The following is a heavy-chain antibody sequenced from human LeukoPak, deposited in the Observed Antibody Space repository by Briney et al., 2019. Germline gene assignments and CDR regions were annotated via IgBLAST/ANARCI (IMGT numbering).Heavy chain of an antibody. CDR1: GFTFGDYA. V-gene: IGHV3-7*01. J-gene: IGHJ4*02. D-gene: IGHD1-26*01. CDR3: AGSSGEWAPHAC. Sequence: HPGRSLRLSCTASGFTFGDYAMSWVRQAPGKGLEWVANIEEDGDTTYYVDSVKGRFTISRDNANNSLYLLMNSLRDEDTAVYYCAGSSGEWAPHACWGQGTLVTVSS. CDR2: IEEDGDTT.